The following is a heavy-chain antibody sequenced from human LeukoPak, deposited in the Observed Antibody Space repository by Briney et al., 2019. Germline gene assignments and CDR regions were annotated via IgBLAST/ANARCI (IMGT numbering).Heavy chain of an antibody. D-gene: IGHD6-25*01. CDR2: IIPIFGIA. J-gene: IGHJ6*04. CDR3: ARDSGSYYYYYGMDV. V-gene: IGHV1-69*04. CDR1: GGTFSSYA. Sequence: GASVKVSCKASGGTFSSYAISWVRQAPGQGLERMGRIIPIFGIANYAQKFQGRVTITADKSTSTAYMELSSLRSEDTAVYYCARDSGSYYYYYGMDVWGKGTTVTVSS.